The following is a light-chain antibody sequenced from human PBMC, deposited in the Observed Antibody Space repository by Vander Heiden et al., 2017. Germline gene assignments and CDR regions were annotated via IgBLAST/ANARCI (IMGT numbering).Light chain of an antibody. CDR3: QQSDNSPLS. J-gene: IGKJ4*02. V-gene: IGKV1-39*01. CDR2: AAS. Sequence: DIQMTQSPSSLSASVGDRVTITCRASQSISIYLNWYQQKPRKAPKLLIYAASTLQTGVPSRFSGGGSGTDFTLTISRLQPEDFATYYCQQSDNSPLSFGEGTKGEIK. CDR1: QSISIY.